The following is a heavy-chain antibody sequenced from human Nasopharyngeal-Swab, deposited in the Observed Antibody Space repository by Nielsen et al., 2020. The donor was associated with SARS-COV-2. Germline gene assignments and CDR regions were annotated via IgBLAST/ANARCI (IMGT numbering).Heavy chain of an antibody. J-gene: IGHJ3*02. CDR2: INHSGST. Sequence: GSLRLSCAVYGGSFSVYYWSWIRQPPGKGLEWIGEINHSGSTNYNPSLKSRATISVDTSKNQVSLKLSSVTAADTAVYYCARGRPWGYVWGTYRNDAFDIWGQGTMVTVSS. V-gene: IGHV4-34*01. CDR3: ARGRPWGYVWGTYRNDAFDI. D-gene: IGHD3-16*02. CDR1: GGSFSVYY.